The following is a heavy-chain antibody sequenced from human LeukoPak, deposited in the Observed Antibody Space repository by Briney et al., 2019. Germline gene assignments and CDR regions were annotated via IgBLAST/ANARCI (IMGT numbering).Heavy chain of an antibody. CDR3: ARGPNGAFDI. CDR2: INSDGSST. J-gene: IGHJ3*02. Sequence: GGSLRLSCAASGFTFSNYWMHWVRQAPAKGLVWVSHINSDGSSTSYADSVKGRFTISRDNAKNTVYLQMNSLRAEDTALYYCARGPNGAFDIWGQGTMVTVSS. D-gene: IGHD4/OR15-4a*01. CDR1: GFTFSNYW. V-gene: IGHV3-74*01.